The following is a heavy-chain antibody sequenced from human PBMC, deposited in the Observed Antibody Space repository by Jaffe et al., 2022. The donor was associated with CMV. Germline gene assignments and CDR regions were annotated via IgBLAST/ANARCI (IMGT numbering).Heavy chain of an antibody. CDR1: GGSFSGYY. D-gene: IGHD6-13*01. CDR2: INHSGST. Sequence: QVQLQQWGAGLLKPSETLSLTCAVYGGSFSGYYWSWIRQPPGKGLEWIGEINHSGSTNYNPSLKSRVTISVDTSKNQFSLKLSSVTAADTAVYYCASPGVDSSSHPSGVLGYWGQGTLVTVSS. V-gene: IGHV4-34*01. J-gene: IGHJ4*02. CDR3: ASPGVDSSSHPSGVLGY.